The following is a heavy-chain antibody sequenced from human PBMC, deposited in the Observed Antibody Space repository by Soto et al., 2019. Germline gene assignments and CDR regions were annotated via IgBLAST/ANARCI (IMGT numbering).Heavy chain of an antibody. CDR2: INPNSGGT. Sequence: ASVKVSCKASGYTFTGYYMHWVRQAPGQGLEWMGWINPNSGGTNYAQKFQGRVTMTRDTSISTAYMELSRLRSDDTTVYYCARDKERYSSGWYWFDPWGQGTLVTVSS. V-gene: IGHV1-2*02. CDR1: GYTFTGYY. J-gene: IGHJ5*02. D-gene: IGHD6-19*01. CDR3: ARDKERYSSGWYWFDP.